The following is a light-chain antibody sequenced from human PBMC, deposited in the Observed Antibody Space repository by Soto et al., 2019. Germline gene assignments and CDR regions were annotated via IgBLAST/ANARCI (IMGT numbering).Light chain of an antibody. CDR1: SGSVSTSYY. CDR3: VLYMGSGFWV. Sequence: QTVVTQEPSFSVSPGGTVTLTCGLSSGSVSTSYYPSWYQQTPGQAPRTLIYSTNTRSSGVPDRFSGSILGNKAALTITGAQADEESDYYCVLYMGSGFWVFGGGTKLTVL. CDR2: STN. J-gene: IGLJ3*02. V-gene: IGLV8-61*01.